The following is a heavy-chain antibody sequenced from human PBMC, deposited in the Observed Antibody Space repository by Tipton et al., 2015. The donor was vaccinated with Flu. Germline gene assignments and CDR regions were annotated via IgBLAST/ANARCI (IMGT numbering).Heavy chain of an antibody. J-gene: IGHJ6*02. CDR3: ARGVQYYDFWSGYYNYYYYGMDV. Sequence: TLSLTCTVSGGSISSYYWSWIRQPPGKGLEWIGYIYYSGSTNYNPSLKSRVTISVDTSKNQFSLKLSSVTAADTAVYYCARGVQYYDFWSGYYNYYYYGMDVWGQGTTVTVSS. D-gene: IGHD3-3*01. CDR2: IYYSGST. CDR1: GGSISSYY. V-gene: IGHV4-59*01.